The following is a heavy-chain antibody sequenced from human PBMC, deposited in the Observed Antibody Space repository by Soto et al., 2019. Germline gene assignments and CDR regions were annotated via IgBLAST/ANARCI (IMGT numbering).Heavy chain of an antibody. V-gene: IGHV3-53*01. CDR3: GRGISGRYGFDP. J-gene: IGHJ5*02. D-gene: IGHD1-26*01. CDR1: GFTVSSNY. CDR2: IFSGGGT. Sequence: EVQLVESGGGLIQPGGSLRLSCAASGFTVSSNYMSWVRQAPGKGLEWVSVIFSGGGTYYADSVKGRFTISRDNSKNTVYLQMNSLRAEDTAVYYCGRGISGRYGFDPWGQGTLVTVSS.